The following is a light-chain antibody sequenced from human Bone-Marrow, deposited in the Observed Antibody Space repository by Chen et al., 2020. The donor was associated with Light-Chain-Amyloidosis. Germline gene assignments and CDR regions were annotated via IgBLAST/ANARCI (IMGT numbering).Light chain of an antibody. V-gene: IGLV3-25*03. CDR2: RDT. Sequence: SYELTQPPSVSVSPGQTARITCSGDDLPTKYAYWYQQKPGQAPLLVIHRDTERPSGFSERFSGSSSGTTATLTISRVQAEDEADYHCQSADSSGTYEVIFGGGTKLTVL. CDR3: QSADSSGTYEVI. J-gene: IGLJ2*01. CDR1: DLPTKY.